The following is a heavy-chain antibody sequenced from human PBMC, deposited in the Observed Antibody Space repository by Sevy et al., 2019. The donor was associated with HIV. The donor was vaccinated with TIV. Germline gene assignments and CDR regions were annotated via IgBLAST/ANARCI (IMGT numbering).Heavy chain of an antibody. J-gene: IGHJ4*02. CDR1: GFTFSNAW. Sequence: GGSLRLSCAASGFTFSNAWMSWVRQAPGKGLEWVGRIKSKTDGGITYYAAPVKGRFTISRDDSKNTLYLQMNSLKTEDTAVYYCTTTYYYDSSGYDPNDYWGQGTLVTVSS. V-gene: IGHV3-15*01. D-gene: IGHD3-22*01. CDR3: TTTYYYDSSGYDPNDY. CDR2: IKSKTDGGIT.